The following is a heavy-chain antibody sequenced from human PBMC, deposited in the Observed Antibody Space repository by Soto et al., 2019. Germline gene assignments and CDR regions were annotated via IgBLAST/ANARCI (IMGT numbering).Heavy chain of an antibody. Sequence: PSETLSLTCTVSGGSISSSSFVWGWLRQSPGKGLEWIGSVYFAGSTHYSPALQSRLAISVDTSENQFSLKLTSVTAADTAVYYCARHRRSGTYLDNWGQGTLVTVSS. CDR2: VYFAGST. V-gene: IGHV4-39*01. CDR1: GGSISSSSFV. D-gene: IGHD1-26*01. CDR3: ARHRRSGTYLDN. J-gene: IGHJ4*02.